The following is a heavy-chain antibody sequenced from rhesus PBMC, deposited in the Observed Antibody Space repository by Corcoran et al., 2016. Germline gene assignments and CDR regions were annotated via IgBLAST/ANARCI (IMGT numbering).Heavy chain of an antibody. V-gene: IGHV4-122*02. D-gene: IGHD6-25*01. J-gene: IGHJ4*01. CDR2: ISYSGST. CDR3: ARDWERQPFDY. Sequence: QLQLQESGPGLVKPSETLSLTCAVSGYSISSGYGWSWIRQPPGKGLEWFGYISYSGSTSYNPSLNSRVTISRDTSKNQFSLKLSSVTAADTAVYYCARDWERQPFDYWGQGVLVTVSS. CDR1: GYSISSGYG.